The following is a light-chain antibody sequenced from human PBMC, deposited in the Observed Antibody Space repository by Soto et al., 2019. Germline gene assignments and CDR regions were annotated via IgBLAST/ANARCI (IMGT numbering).Light chain of an antibody. CDR3: QQYDYSRT. CDR2: DVS. J-gene: IGKJ1*01. CDR1: QSVSDS. Sequence: DIQMTQSPSTLSASVGDTVTITCRASQSVSDSLAWYQVKPGEAPKLLIFDVSNLETGVPSRFSGSGYGTEFSLTIRGLQPDDFATYYCQQYDYSRTFGQGTKVDIK. V-gene: IGKV1-5*01.